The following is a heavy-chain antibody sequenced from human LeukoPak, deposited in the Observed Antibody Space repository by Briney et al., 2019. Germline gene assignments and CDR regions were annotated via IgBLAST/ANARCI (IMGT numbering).Heavy chain of an antibody. J-gene: IGHJ6*03. CDR3: ARDGRFLEWLPTSHYYYMDV. V-gene: IGHV4-59*12. D-gene: IGHD3-3*01. Sequence: PSQTLSLTCTVAGGSISSYYWSWIRQPPGKGLEWTGYIYYRGSTNYNPSLKSPATISVDTSKNQFSLKLSSVTAADTAVYYCARDGRFLEWLPTSHYYYMDVWGKGTTVTVSS. CDR2: IYYRGST. CDR1: GGSISSYY.